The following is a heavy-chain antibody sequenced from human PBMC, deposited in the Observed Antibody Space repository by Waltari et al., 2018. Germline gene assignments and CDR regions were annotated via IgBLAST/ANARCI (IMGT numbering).Heavy chain of an antibody. CDR3: ARIGGYSSSSVWFDP. Sequence: QVQLQESGPGLVKPSETLSLTCAVSGYSISSGYYWGWIRQPPGKGLEWIGSIYHSGSTDYNPSLKSRVTISVDTSKNQFSLKLSSVTAADTAVYYCARIGGYSSSSVWFDPWGQGTLVTVSS. V-gene: IGHV4-38-2*01. CDR1: GYSISSGYY. D-gene: IGHD6-6*01. J-gene: IGHJ5*02. CDR2: IYHSGST.